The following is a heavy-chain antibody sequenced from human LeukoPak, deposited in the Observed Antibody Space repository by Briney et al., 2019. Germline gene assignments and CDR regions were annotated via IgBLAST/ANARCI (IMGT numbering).Heavy chain of an antibody. Sequence: QTLSLTCAISGDSVSSNSDAWNWIRQSPSRGLEWLGRTYYRSKWYNDYAVSVKSRIAINPDTSKNQFSLQLNSVTPEDTAVYYCARDSGYDKEYYYGMDVWGQGTTVTVSS. CDR2: TYYRSKWYN. V-gene: IGHV6-1*01. J-gene: IGHJ6*02. CDR3: ARDSGYDKEYYYGMDV. CDR1: GDSVSSNSDA. D-gene: IGHD5-12*01.